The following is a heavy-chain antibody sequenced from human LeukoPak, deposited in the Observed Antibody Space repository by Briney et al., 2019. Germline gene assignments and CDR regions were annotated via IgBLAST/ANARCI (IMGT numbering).Heavy chain of an antibody. D-gene: IGHD3-3*01. CDR1: GFTFSSYA. Sequence: PGGSLRLSCAASGFTFSSYAMSWVRQAPGKGLEWVSVISGSGGSTYYADSVKGRFTISRDNSKNTLYLQMNSLRAEDTAVYYCAKDKDYDFYGVEFDYWGQGTLVTVSS. V-gene: IGHV3-23*01. CDR3: AKDKDYDFYGVEFDY. J-gene: IGHJ4*02. CDR2: ISGSGGST.